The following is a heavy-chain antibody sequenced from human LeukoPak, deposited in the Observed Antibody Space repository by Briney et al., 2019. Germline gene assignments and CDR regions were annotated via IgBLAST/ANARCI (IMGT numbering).Heavy chain of an antibody. CDR1: GFTVSRSY. D-gene: IGHD2-21*01. V-gene: IGHV3-53*01. CDR2: LYSNGNR. Sequence: GGSLRLSCAASGFTVSRSYMGWVRQAPGKGLEWVSVLYSNGNRHYADSVQGRFTISRDNSKNTLDLQMNSLRAEDTAVYYCTRHRVISTRDFEYWGQGTLVAVSS. CDR3: TRHRVISTRDFEY. J-gene: IGHJ4*02.